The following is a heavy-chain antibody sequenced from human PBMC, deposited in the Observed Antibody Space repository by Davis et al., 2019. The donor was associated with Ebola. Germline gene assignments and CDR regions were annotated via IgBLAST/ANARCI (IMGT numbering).Heavy chain of an antibody. V-gene: IGHV4-59*01. CDR1: GGSISSYY. J-gene: IGHJ3*02. CDR2: IYYSGST. CDR3: ARAPDGGYYDFWSGYYHPDAFDI. Sequence: MPSETLSLTCTVSGGSISSYYWSWIRQPPGKGLEWIGYIYYSGSTNSNPSLKSRVTISVDTSKNQFSLKLSSVTAADTAVYYCARAPDGGYYDFWSGYYHPDAFDIWGQGTMVTVSS. D-gene: IGHD3-3*01.